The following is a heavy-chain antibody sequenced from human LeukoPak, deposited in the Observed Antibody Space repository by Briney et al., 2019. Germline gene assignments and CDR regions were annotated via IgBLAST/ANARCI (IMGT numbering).Heavy chain of an antibody. V-gene: IGHV3-21*01. CDR1: GFTFSSYS. D-gene: IGHD4-17*01. Sequence: GGSLRLSCAASGFTFSSYSMNWVRQAPGKGLEWVSSISSSSSYIYYADSVKGRFTISRDNSKNTLYLQMNSLRAEDTAVYYCARDPEYGDYYYWGQGTLVTVSS. CDR3: ARDPEYGDYYY. CDR2: ISSSSSYI. J-gene: IGHJ4*02.